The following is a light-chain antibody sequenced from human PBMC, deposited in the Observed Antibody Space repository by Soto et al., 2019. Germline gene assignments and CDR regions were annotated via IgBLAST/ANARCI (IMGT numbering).Light chain of an antibody. Sequence: QSALTQPASVSGSPGQSITVSCTGTSSDIGGYNYVSWYQQHPGKAPKLMVYEVTNRPSGVSDRFSGSKSGNTASLTISELQADDEGYYYCSSYTSRSTLYVFGTGTKLTVL. CDR3: SSYTSRSTLYV. V-gene: IGLV2-14*01. CDR1: SSDIGGYNY. CDR2: EVT. J-gene: IGLJ1*01.